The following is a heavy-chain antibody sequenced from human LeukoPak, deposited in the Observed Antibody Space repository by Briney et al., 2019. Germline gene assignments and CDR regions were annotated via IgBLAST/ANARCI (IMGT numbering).Heavy chain of an antibody. CDR2: TSSSSSYI. V-gene: IGHV3-21*01. Sequence: GGSLRLSCAASGFTFSSYSMNWVRQAPGKGLEWVSSTSSSSSYIYYADSVKGRFTISRDNAKNSLYLQMNSLRAEDTAVYYCARADYGDYEESYYYYMDVWGKGTTVTISS. CDR3: ARADYGDYEESYYYYMDV. CDR1: GFTFSSYS. D-gene: IGHD4-17*01. J-gene: IGHJ6*03.